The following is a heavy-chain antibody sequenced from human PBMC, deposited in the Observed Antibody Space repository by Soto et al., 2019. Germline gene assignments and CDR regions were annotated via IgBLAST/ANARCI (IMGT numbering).Heavy chain of an antibody. J-gene: IGHJ6*02. Sequence: ASVKVSCKASGYTFTSYYMHWVRQAPGQGLEWMGLINPSGGSTSYAQKFQGRVTMTRDTSTSTVYMELSSLRSEDTAVYYCARAIYPKQRPPTDYYYYYGMDVWGQGTTVTVSS. V-gene: IGHV1-46*01. D-gene: IGHD6-25*01. CDR3: ARAIYPKQRPPTDYYYYYGMDV. CDR2: INPSGGST. CDR1: GYTFTSYY.